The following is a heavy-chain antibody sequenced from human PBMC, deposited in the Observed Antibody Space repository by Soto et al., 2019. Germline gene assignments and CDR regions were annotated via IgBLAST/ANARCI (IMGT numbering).Heavy chain of an antibody. D-gene: IGHD6-13*01. V-gene: IGHV3-7*03. CDR3: ARDWGYSSSWPTHGMDV. Sequence: GGSLRLSCAASGFTFSDYWMTWVRQAPGEGLEWVATIKEDASEMYYVDSVKGRFTISRDTARNSVYLQMNSLRAEDTAVYYCARDWGYSSSWPTHGMDVWGQGTTVTVSS. CDR1: GFTFSDYW. CDR2: IKEDASEM. J-gene: IGHJ6*02.